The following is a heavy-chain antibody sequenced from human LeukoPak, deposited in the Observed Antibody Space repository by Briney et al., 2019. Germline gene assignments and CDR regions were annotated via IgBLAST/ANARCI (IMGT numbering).Heavy chain of an antibody. CDR2: IKQDGTEK. V-gene: IGHV3-7*01. CDR1: GFTFSSHW. CDR3: ARVASSSCYNY. D-gene: IGHD2-2*02. J-gene: IGHJ4*02. Sequence: GGSLRLSCAASGFTFSSHWMSWVRQAPGKGLEWVANIKQDGTEKYYVDSVKGRFAISRDNSNSSLFLQMNSLRAEDTAVYYCARVASSSCYNYWGQGTLVTVSS.